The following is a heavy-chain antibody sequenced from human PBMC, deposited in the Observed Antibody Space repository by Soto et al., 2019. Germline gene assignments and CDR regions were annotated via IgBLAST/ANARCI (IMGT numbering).Heavy chain of an antibody. Sequence: ASVKVSCRASGYTFTCCSLHWLQQAPGQGLERMRWITLYNGNTNYAKKFQGRVTITRDMSLRTAYIELSSLRSEDSAVYYWAGSSSSVPGYWGQGTLVTVSS. V-gene: IGHV1-45*02. J-gene: IGHJ4*02. CDR1: GYTFTCCS. CDR3: AGSSSSVPGY. CDR2: ITLYNGNT. D-gene: IGHD6-6*01.